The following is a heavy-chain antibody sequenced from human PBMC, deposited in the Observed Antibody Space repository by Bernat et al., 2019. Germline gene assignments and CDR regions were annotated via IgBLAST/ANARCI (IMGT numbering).Heavy chain of an antibody. CDR1: GYSISSGYY. D-gene: IGHD3-16*01. J-gene: IGHJ2*01. CDR3: ARGGGVSIMITQFDL. CDR2: IYHSGSN. V-gene: IGHV4-38-2*01. Sequence: QVQLQESGPGLVKPSETLSLTCAVSGYSISSGYYWGWIRQPPGKGLEWIGSIYHSGSNYYNPTLKSRVTISVDTSKNQFSLELSSVTAADTAVYYCARGGGVSIMITQFDLWGRGTLVTVSS.